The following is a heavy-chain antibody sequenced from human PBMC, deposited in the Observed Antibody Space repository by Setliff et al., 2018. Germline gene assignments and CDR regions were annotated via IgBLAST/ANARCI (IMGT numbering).Heavy chain of an antibody. CDR2: ISVHNGRT. CDR3: ARDTEGRYNFWSGYYEDYYYYGMDV. D-gene: IGHD3-3*01. J-gene: IGHJ6*02. V-gene: IGHV1-18*01. CDR1: GYTFTTYD. Sequence: ASVKVSCKASGYTFTTYDINWVRLAPGQGLEWMGWISVHNGRTIYAERLQARVTMTTDTSTSTAYMELRGLTSDDTAVYYCARDTEGRYNFWSGYYEDYYYYGMDVWGQGTTVTVSS.